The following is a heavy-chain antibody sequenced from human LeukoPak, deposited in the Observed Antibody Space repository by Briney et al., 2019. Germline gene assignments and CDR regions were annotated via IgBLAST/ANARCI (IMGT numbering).Heavy chain of an antibody. D-gene: IGHD3-10*01. J-gene: IGHJ3*02. Sequence: SVKVSCKASGYTFTSYGISWVRQAPGQGLEWMGRIIPIFGTANYAQKFQGRVTITTDESTSTAYMELSSLRSEDTAVYYCARERLWFGELFHTDAFDIWGQGTMVTVSS. CDR1: GYTFTSYG. CDR3: ARERLWFGELFHTDAFDI. V-gene: IGHV1-69*05. CDR2: IIPIFGTA.